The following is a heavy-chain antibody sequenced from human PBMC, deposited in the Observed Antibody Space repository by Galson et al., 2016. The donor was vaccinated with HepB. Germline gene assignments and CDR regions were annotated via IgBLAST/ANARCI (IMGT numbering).Heavy chain of an antibody. D-gene: IGHD1-26*01. J-gene: IGHJ3*02. CDR2: INYSGRT. Sequence: ETLSLTCTVSGGSISRSSYYWGWIRQPPGKGLEWIGSINYSGRTYYNPSLKSRVTISVDTSKNQFSLKLSSVTAADTAVYYCARRGAYSGSSIGAFDIWGQGTMVTVSS. V-gene: IGHV4-39*01. CDR1: GGSISRSSYY. CDR3: ARRGAYSGSSIGAFDI.